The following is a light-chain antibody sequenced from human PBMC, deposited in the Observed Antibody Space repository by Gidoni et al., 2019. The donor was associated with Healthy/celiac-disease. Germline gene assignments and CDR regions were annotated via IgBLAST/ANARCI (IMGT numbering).Light chain of an antibody. V-gene: IGKV2-30*01. J-gene: IGKJ2*01. CDR1: QSLVYSDGNTY. CDR3: MQGTHWPIVHQPMYT. Sequence: DVVMTQSPLSLPVTLGQPASISCRSSQSLVYSDGNTYLNWFQQRPGQSPRRLIYKVSNRDSGVPDRFSGSGSGTDFTLKISRVEAEDVGVYYCMQGTHWPIVHQPMYTFGQGTKLEIK. CDR2: KVS.